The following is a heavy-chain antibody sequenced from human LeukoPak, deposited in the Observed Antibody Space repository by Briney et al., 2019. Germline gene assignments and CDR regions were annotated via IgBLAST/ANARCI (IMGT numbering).Heavy chain of an antibody. V-gene: IGHV1-69*11. J-gene: IGHJ5*02. CDR2: IIPILGRA. Sequence: SVRVFCKASGGTFSSYAISWVRQAPGQGLEGMGRIIPILGRANYAQKFQGRVTITTDESTSTAYMELSSLRSEDTAVYYCARDCNPCSSSVANWFDPWGQGTLVTVSS. CDR1: GGTFSSYA. D-gene: IGHD6-6*01. CDR3: ARDCNPCSSSVANWFDP.